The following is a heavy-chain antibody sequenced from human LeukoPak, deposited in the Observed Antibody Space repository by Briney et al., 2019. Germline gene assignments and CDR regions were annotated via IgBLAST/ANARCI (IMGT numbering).Heavy chain of an antibody. CDR1: GGSISSYY. Sequence: SETLSLTCTVSGGSISSYYWSWIRQPPGKGLEWTGSIDHSGSTYYNPSLKSRVTISVDTSKNQFSLTLSSVTAADTAVYYCARVARCTSCFDVDYWGQGTLVTVSS. CDR2: IDHSGST. V-gene: IGHV4-38-2*02. CDR3: ARVARCTSCFDVDY. D-gene: IGHD2-2*01. J-gene: IGHJ4*02.